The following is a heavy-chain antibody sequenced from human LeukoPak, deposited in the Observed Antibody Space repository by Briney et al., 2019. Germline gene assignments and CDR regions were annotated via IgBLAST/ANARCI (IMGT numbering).Heavy chain of an antibody. CDR2: INGDGSST. CDR1: GFTFSSYA. V-gene: IGHV3-74*03. Sequence: PGGSLRLSCAASGFTFSSYAMTWVRQAPGKGLVWVSRINGDGSSTAYADSVKGGITISRDNAKNTLYLQTNSLRAEDTAVYYCAREKGSRNYDSWGQGTLVTVSS. CDR3: AREKGSRNYDS. D-gene: IGHD4-11*01. J-gene: IGHJ5*01.